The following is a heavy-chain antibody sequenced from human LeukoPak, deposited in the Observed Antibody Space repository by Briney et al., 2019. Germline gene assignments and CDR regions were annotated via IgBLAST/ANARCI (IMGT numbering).Heavy chain of an antibody. CDR2: IWFDGSNK. J-gene: IGHJ4*02. CDR3: ARAIGSWGYNYLDY. Sequence: GRTLRLSCAASGFTFCRNGMHWVRQAPGKGLDWVAVIWFDGSNKLYADSVRGRFTISRDNSKNTLYLQMNSLRAEDTALYYCARAIGSWGYNYLDYWGQGTLVTVSS. CDR1: GFTFCRNG. D-gene: IGHD5-18*01. V-gene: IGHV3-33*01.